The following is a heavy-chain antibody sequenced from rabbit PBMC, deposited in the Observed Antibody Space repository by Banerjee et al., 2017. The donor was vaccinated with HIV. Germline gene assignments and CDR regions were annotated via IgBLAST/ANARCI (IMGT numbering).Heavy chain of an antibody. V-gene: IGHV1S47*01. CDR1: GFDFSSYG. J-gene: IGHJ4*01. CDR2: IDPVFGST. CDR3: ARDLAGVIGWNFNL. Sequence: QEQLVESGGGLVQPEGSLTLTCKASGFDFSSYGVSWVRQAPGKGLEWIGYIDPVFGSTYYASWVNGRFTISSHNAQNTLYLQLNSLTAADTATYFCARDLAGVIGWNFNLWGPGTLVTVS. D-gene: IGHD4-1*01.